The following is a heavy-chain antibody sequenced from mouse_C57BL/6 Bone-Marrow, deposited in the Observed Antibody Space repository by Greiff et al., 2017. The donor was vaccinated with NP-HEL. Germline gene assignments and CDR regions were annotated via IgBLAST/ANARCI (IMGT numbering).Heavy chain of an antibody. Sequence: QVQLKQPGAELVKPGASVKLSCKASGYTFTSYWMHWVKQRPGRGLEWIGRIDPNSGGTKYNEKVKSKATLTVDKPSSTSYMQLSSLTSDDSAVYYCARYRYPYAMDYWGQGTSVTVSS. D-gene: IGHD2-14*01. J-gene: IGHJ4*01. CDR2: IDPNSGGT. CDR1: GYTFTSYW. CDR3: ARYRYPYAMDY. V-gene: IGHV1-72*01.